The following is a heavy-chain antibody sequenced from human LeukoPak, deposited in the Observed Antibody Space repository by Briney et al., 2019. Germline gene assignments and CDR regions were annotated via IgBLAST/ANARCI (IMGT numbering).Heavy chain of an antibody. Sequence: PSETLSLTCAVSGGSISSGGYSWSWIRQPPGKGLEWIGYIYHSGSTYYNPSLKSRVTISVDRSKNQFSLKLSSVTAADTAVYYCVRDGLPLTVTTTDYWGQGTLVAVSS. V-gene: IGHV4-30-2*01. CDR1: GGSISSGGYS. D-gene: IGHD4-17*01. J-gene: IGHJ4*02. CDR2: IYHSGST. CDR3: VRDGLPLTVTTTDY.